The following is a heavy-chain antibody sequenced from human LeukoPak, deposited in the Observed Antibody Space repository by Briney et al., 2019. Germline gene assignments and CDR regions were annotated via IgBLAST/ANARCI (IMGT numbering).Heavy chain of an antibody. Sequence: SETLSLTCAVSGNSISSGYYWGWIRQPPGKGLEWIGSIYHSGSTYYNPSLKSRVTISVDTSKNQFSLKLSSVTAADTAVYYCASFSSLDSSGWYNAFDIWGQGTMVTVSS. CDR3: ASFSSLDSSGWYNAFDI. D-gene: IGHD6-19*01. CDR2: IYHSGST. V-gene: IGHV4-38-2*01. J-gene: IGHJ3*02. CDR1: GNSISSGYY.